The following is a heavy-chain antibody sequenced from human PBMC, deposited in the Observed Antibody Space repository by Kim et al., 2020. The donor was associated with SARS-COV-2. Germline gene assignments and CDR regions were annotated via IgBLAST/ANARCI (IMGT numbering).Heavy chain of an antibody. CDR2: IWYDGSTK. J-gene: IGHJ4*02. D-gene: IGHD6-6*01. V-gene: IGHV3-33*06. CDR3: AKESSSSSYYFDY. Sequence: GGSLRLSCAASGFTFSSYGMHWVRQAPGKGLEWVAVIWYDGSTKYYADSVKGRFTISRDNSKNTLYLQMNSLRAEDTAVYYFAKESSSSSYYFDYWGQG. CDR1: GFTFSSYG.